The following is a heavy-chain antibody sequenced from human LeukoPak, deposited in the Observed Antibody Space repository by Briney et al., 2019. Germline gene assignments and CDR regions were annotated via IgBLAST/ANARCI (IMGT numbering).Heavy chain of an antibody. CDR1: GFTFSSYG. Sequence: GRSLRLSCAASGFTFSSYGMHWVRQAPGKGLEWVAVISYDGSNKYYADSVKGRFTISRDNSKNTLYLQMNSLRAEDTAVYYCAKDSWDYGSGNYYYYGMDVWGKGTTVTVSS. D-gene: IGHD3-10*01. V-gene: IGHV3-30*18. J-gene: IGHJ6*04. CDR3: AKDSWDYGSGNYYYYGMDV. CDR2: ISYDGSNK.